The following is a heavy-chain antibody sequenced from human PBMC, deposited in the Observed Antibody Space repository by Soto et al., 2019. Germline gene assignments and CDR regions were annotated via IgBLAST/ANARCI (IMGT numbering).Heavy chain of an antibody. V-gene: IGHV1-46*01. CDR1: GYTFTSYY. Sequence: ASVKVSCKASGYTFTSYYLHWVRQAPGLGLEWMGIINPSGGRTTYAQKFQGRVTMTRDTSTTTVYMELSSPRYEDTAVYFCASDQGPEERIAADYYYYGMDVWGQGTAVTVSS. J-gene: IGHJ6*02. CDR3: ASDQGPEERIAADYYYYGMDV. CDR2: INPSGGRT. D-gene: IGHD6-13*01.